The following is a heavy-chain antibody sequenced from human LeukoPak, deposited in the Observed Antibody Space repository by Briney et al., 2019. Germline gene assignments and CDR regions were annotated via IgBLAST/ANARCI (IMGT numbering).Heavy chain of an antibody. J-gene: IGHJ4*02. V-gene: IGHV4-39*01. D-gene: IGHD5-12*01. CDR3: ASPHGGYVPFDY. Sequence: SETLSLTCTVSAASFISSSHHWGWIRQPPGKGLEWIGSIYYSGSTYYNPSLKSRVTISVDTSKNQFSLKLSSVTAADTAVYYCASPHGGYVPFDYWGQGTLVTVSS. CDR2: IYYSGST. CDR1: AASFISSSHH.